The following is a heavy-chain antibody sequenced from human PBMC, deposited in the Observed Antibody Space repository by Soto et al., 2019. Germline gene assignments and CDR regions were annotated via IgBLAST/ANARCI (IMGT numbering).Heavy chain of an antibody. CDR3: ATVWGQD. V-gene: IGHV4-39*01. J-gene: IGHJ4*02. CDR1: GGSISSSSYY. CDR2: IYYSGIT. D-gene: IGHD3-16*01. Sequence: QLQLQESGPGLVKPSETLSLTCTVSGGSISSSSYYWGWIRQPPGKGLEWIGSIYYSGITYYNPSRKSRVTIPVDTSKNQSSLKLSSVTAADTAVYYCATVWGQDWGQGTLVTVSS.